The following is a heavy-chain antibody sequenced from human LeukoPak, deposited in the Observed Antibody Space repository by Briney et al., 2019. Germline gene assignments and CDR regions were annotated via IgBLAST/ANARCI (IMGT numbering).Heavy chain of an antibody. CDR1: GFPFSDYS. J-gene: IGHJ4*02. Sequence: GGSLRLSCTASGFPFSDYSMNWVRQAPGKGLEWISYIGISSGNTKYADSVKGRFTISADNAKNSLYLQMDSLRVEDTAVYYCARDHNYAFDNWGQGTLVSVSS. D-gene: IGHD1-1*01. CDR2: IGISSGNT. V-gene: IGHV3-48*04. CDR3: ARDHNYAFDN.